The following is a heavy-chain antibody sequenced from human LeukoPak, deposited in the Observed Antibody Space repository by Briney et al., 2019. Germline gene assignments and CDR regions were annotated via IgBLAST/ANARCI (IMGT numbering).Heavy chain of an antibody. CDR2: ISYNGYT. J-gene: IGHJ4*02. Sequence: PSETLSLTCTVSGGSISNYFWSWVRQPPGKGLEWIGYISYNGYTNYNPSLKSQVTMSVDTSENQFSLRLNSVTAADTAVYYCARGATVDYWGQGTLVTVSS. CDR3: ARGATVDY. V-gene: IGHV4-59*01. CDR1: GGSISNYF. D-gene: IGHD1-26*01.